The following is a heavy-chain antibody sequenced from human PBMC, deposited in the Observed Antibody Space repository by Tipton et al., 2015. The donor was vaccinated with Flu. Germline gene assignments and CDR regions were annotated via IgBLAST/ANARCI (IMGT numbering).Heavy chain of an antibody. J-gene: IGHJ4*02. CDR3: AKERSQQVDEYYFDY. V-gene: IGHV4-34*01. Sequence: LRLSCAVYGGSFSGYYWSWIRQPPGKGLEWIGEINQSGSTNYNPSLKSRLTISVDTSKNQFSLKLSSVTAADTAVYYCAKERSQQVDEYYFDYWGQGTLVTVSS. CDR1: GGSFSGYY. D-gene: IGHD6-13*01. CDR2: INQSGST.